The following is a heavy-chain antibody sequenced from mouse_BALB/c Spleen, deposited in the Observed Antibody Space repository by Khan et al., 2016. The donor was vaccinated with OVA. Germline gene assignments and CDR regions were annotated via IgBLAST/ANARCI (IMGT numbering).Heavy chain of an antibody. V-gene: IGHV14-3*02. Sequence: VQLQQSGAELVKSGDTVKLSCTASGFTINNTYMHWLKQGPEKGLEWIGWIDPSNGNTKYDAKFKGKSTISADTSAHTAYLQLSSLKSEDTAGYDCARMARKWGQGTTLTVSS. CDR2: IDPSNGNT. J-gene: IGHJ2*01. CDR1: GFTINNTY. CDR3: ARMARK.